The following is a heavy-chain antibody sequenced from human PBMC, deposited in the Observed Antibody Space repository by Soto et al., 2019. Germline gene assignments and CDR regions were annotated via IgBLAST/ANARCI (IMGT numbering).Heavy chain of an antibody. V-gene: IGHV4-59*01. CDR1: GGSISSYY. CDR3: ARETSSRRGNWFDP. D-gene: IGHD2-2*01. J-gene: IGHJ5*02. Sequence: SETLSLTCTVSGGSISSYYWSWIRPPPGKGLEWIGYIYYSGSTNYNPSLKSRVTISVDTSKNQFSLKLSSVTAADTAVYYCARETSSRRGNWFDPWGQGTLVTVSS. CDR2: IYYSGST.